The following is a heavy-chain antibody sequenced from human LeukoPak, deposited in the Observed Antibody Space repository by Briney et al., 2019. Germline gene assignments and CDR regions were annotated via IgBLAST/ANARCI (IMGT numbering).Heavy chain of an antibody. V-gene: IGHV1-18*01. CDR3: ARVPSGGPFDY. J-gene: IGHJ4*02. D-gene: IGHD2-15*01. CDR2: ISTYNGNT. CDR1: GYSFTSYG. Sequence: SVKVSCKASGYSFTSYGINWVRQAPGQGLEWMGWISTYNGNTNYAQRLQGRVTMTTDTSTSTAYMELRSLTADDTAVYYCARVPSGGPFDYWGQGTLVTVSS.